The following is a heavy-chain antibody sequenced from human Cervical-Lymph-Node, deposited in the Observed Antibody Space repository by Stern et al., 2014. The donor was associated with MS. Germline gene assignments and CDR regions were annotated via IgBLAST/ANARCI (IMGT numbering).Heavy chain of an antibody. CDR1: GGTFSSYA. V-gene: IGHV1-69*01. Sequence: VQLVESGAEVKKPGSSVKVSCKASGGTFSSYAISWVRQAPGQGLEWMGGIIPIFVTANYAQKFQGRVTITADESTSTAYMELSSLRSEDTAVYYCARDIPPIITGTTSGMDVWGQGTTVTVSS. CDR3: ARDIPPIITGTTSGMDV. D-gene: IGHD1-20*01. CDR2: IIPIFVTA. J-gene: IGHJ6*02.